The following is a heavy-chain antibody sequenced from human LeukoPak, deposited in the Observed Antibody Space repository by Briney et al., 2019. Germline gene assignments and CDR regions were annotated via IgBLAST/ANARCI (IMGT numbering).Heavy chain of an antibody. J-gene: IGHJ4*02. D-gene: IGHD4-17*01. CDR1: GFSFFSYG. CDR2: ISDDGRRK. CDR3: AKRPSDYGDYVSYFDY. V-gene: IGHV3-30*18. Sequence: GGSWRLSCAASGFSFFSYGIHWVRQAPGKGREWVGVISDDGRRKDYADSVKGQFTISRDNSKDTLYLQMNSLRAEDTAVYYCAKRPSDYGDYVSYFDYWGQGTLVTVSS.